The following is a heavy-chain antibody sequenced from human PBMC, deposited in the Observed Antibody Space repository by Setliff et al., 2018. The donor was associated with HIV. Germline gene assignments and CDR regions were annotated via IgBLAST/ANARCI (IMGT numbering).Heavy chain of an antibody. Sequence: SETLSLTCTVSGGSISSGGYYWSWIRQHPGKGLEWIGYIYYSGSTYYNPSLKSRVTISVDTSKNQFSLKLSSVTAADTAVYYCARGPGGTVPKPLEAFDVWDRGAVVTVSS. CDR2: IYYSGST. J-gene: IGHJ3*01. D-gene: IGHD1-7*01. V-gene: IGHV4-31*03. CDR1: GGSISSGGYY. CDR3: ARGPGGTVPKPLEAFDV.